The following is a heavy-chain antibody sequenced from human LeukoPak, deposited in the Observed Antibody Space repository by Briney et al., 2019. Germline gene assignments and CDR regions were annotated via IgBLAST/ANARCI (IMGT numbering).Heavy chain of an antibody. Sequence: PGGSLRLSCAASGFTFSSYAMSWVRQAPGKGLEWVSTISGSGGSTYYADSVKGRFTISRDNSKNTLYLQMNSLRAEDTAVYYCAKVPFGFCRGGSCSFSYWGQGTLVTVSS. D-gene: IGHD2-15*01. CDR2: ISGSGGST. CDR3: AKVPFGFCRGGSCSFSY. J-gene: IGHJ4*02. V-gene: IGHV3-23*01. CDR1: GFTFSSYA.